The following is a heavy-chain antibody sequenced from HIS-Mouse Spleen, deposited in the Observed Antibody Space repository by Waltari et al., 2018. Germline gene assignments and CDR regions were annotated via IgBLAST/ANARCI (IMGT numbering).Heavy chain of an antibody. J-gene: IGHJ4*01. CDR2: IRGSGGST. CDR3: AKDGLLWFGELFYFDY. D-gene: IGHD3-10*01. V-gene: IGHV3-23*01. Sequence: AASGFTFSSYAMSWVRQAPGKGLEWVSAIRGSGGSTDYADSVKGRFTISRDNSKNTLYLQMNSLSAEDTAVYYCAKDGLLWFGELFYFDYWGRGTLVTVSS. CDR1: GFTFSSYA.